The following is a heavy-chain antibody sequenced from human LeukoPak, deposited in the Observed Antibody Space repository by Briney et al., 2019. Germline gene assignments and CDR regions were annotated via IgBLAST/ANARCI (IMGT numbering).Heavy chain of an antibody. Sequence: PGRSLRLSCAASAFTFRTYGMHWVRQAPGKGLEWVAVISYDANNKNYADSVKGRFTISRDNSKNTLYLQMNSLRAEDTAVYYCAKDRHPARTDGYYFDYWGQGTLVPVSS. CDR1: AFTFRTYG. J-gene: IGHJ4*02. D-gene: IGHD1-14*01. CDR3: AKDRHPARTDGYYFDY. V-gene: IGHV3-30*18. CDR2: ISYDANNK.